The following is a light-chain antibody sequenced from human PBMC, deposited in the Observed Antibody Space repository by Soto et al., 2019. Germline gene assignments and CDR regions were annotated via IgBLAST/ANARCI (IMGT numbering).Light chain of an antibody. CDR1: QTIGDND. CDR3: QQYGSSPLS. J-gene: IGKJ4*01. V-gene: IGKV3-20*01. Sequence: EIVLTQSPDTLSLSPGERGTLSCRASQTIGDNDLAWYQQKPGQAPRLLIYGASSRATGIPDRFSGSGSGTDFTLTISSLEPEDFAVYYCQQYGSSPLSFGGGTKVDI. CDR2: GAS.